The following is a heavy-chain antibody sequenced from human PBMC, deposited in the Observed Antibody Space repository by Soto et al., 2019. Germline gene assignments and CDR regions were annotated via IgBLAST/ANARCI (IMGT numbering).Heavy chain of an antibody. Sequence: EASVKVSCKVSGYTLTELSMHWVRQAPGKGLEWMGGFDPEDGETIYAQKFQGRVTMTEDTSTDTAYMELSSLRSEDTAVYYCATGPSSTGYYPYSPYDYWGQGTLVTVSS. J-gene: IGHJ4*02. CDR2: FDPEDGET. D-gene: IGHD3-9*01. CDR1: GYTLTELS. CDR3: ATGPSSTGYYPYSPYDY. V-gene: IGHV1-24*01.